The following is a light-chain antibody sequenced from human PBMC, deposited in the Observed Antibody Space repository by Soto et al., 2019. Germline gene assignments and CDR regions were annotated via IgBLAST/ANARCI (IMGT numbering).Light chain of an antibody. CDR3: HSYDRTLSGSV. CDR1: SSNIGAGYD. J-gene: IGLJ3*02. V-gene: IGLV1-40*01. CDR2: GNN. Sequence: QSVLTQPPSVSGAPGQRVTSSCRGGSSNIGAGYDVHWYQQLPQAAPKRLIYGNNIRPSGVPGRFSGSKSGTSASLPITGLQAEDEADYYCHSYDRTLSGSVFGGGPQLPVL.